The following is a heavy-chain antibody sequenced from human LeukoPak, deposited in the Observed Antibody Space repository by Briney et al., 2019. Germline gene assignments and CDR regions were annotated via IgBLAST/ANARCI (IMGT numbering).Heavy chain of an antibody. Sequence: PSETLSLTCEVSGDSLSSGGYSWSWIRQPPGKGLEWIGYIRYSGSTYYNPSLKSRLTMSVEASKTQFSLRLSSVTAADTAVYYCARVQFWSGYHNWFDPWAREPWSPSPQ. CDR3: ARVQFWSGYHNWFDP. CDR2: IRYSGST. J-gene: IGHJ5*02. D-gene: IGHD3-3*01. CDR1: GDSLSSGGYS. V-gene: IGHV4-30-4*07.